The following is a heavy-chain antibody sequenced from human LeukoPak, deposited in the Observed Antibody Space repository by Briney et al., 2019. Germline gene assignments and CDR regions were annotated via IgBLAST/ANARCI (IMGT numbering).Heavy chain of an antibody. V-gene: IGHV3-23*01. CDR3: ARDSYGSSGYYYVSDY. J-gene: IGHJ4*02. D-gene: IGHD3-22*01. CDR2: ISGSGGTT. Sequence: GGSLRLSCAASGFTFSSYAMSWVRQAPGKGLEWVSGISGSGGTTYYADSVKGRFTISRDNAKNSLYLRMNSLRDEDTAVYYCARDSYGSSGYYYVSDYWGQGTLVTVPS. CDR1: GFTFSSYA.